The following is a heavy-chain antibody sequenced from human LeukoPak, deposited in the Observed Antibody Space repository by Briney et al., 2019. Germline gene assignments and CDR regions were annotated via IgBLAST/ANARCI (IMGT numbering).Heavy chain of an antibody. J-gene: IGHJ6*02. CDR3: ARDVDIAAAGYYYYYGMDV. CDR1: GDSVSSNSAA. Sequence: SQTLSLTCAISGDSVSSNSAAWNWIRQSPSRGLEWLGRTYYRSKWYNDYAVSVKSRITINPDTSKNQFSLQLNSVTPEDTAVYYCARDVDIAAAGYYYYYGMDVWGRGTTVTVSS. D-gene: IGHD6-13*01. CDR2: TYYRSKWYN. V-gene: IGHV6-1*01.